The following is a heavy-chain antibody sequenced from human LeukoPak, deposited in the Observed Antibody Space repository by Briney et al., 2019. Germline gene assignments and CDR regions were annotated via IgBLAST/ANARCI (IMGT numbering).Heavy chain of an antibody. V-gene: IGHV5-51*01. CDR3: ARLDIVVVPAATFDY. CDR2: IYPGDSDT. CDR1: GYSFTSYW. J-gene: IGHJ4*02. Sequence: GESLKISCKGSGYSFTSYWISWVRQMPGKGLEWMGIIYPGDSDTRYSPSFQGQVTISADKSISTAYLQWSSLKASDTAMYYCARLDIVVVPAATFDYWGQGTLVTVSS. D-gene: IGHD2-2*01.